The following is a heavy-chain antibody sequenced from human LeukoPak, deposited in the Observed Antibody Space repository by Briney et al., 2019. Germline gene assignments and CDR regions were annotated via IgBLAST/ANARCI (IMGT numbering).Heavy chain of an antibody. D-gene: IGHD3-10*01. J-gene: IGHJ5*02. CDR3: ARAGVNYYGSGDNWFDP. V-gene: IGHV3-21*01. CDR1: RFTFSSYS. CDR2: ISSSSSYI. Sequence: GGSLRLSCAASRFTFSSYSTNWVRQAPGKGLEWVSSISSSSSYIYYADSVKGRFTISRDNAKNSLYLQMNSLRAEDTAVYYCARAGVNYYGSGDNWFDPWGQGTLVTVSS.